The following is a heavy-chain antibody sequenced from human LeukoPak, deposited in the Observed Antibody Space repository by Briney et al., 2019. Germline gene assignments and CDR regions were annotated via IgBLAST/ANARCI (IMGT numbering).Heavy chain of an antibody. CDR2: INPSGGST. J-gene: IGHJ4*02. V-gene: IGHV1-46*01. Sequence: ASVKVSCKAPGYTFTSYHMHWVRQAPGQGLEWMGIINPSGGSTSYAQKFQGRVTMTRDTSISTAYMELSRLRSDDTAVYYCARLGSEDFDYWGQGTLVTVSS. CDR1: GYTFTSYH. CDR3: ARLGSEDFDY. D-gene: IGHD7-27*01.